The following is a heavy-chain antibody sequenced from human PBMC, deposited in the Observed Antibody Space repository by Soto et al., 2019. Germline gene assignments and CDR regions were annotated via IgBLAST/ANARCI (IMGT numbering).Heavy chain of an antibody. D-gene: IGHD1-1*01. CDR1: GFPFNNYW. J-gene: IGHJ6*02. CDR2: RKEDGSEK. V-gene: IGHV3-7*03. CDR3: ERGAGGWNHYFGMDV. Sequence: GGSLRLSCVASGFPFNNYWMNWVRQTPDRGLECVSIRKEDGSEKYFADSVRGRFTISRDNAANSVFLHMNSLSAEDTALYHCERGAGGWNHYFGMDVWGQGTTVTVSS.